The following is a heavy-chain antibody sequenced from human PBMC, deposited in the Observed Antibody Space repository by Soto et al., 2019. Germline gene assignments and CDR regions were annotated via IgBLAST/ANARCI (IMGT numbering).Heavy chain of an antibody. CDR3: ARVSANLEWLLRSINWFDP. CDR1: GYTFTSYG. CDR2: ISAYNGNT. Sequence: ASVNVSCKPSGYTFTSYGISWVRQAPGQGLEWMGWISAYNGNTNYAQKLEGRVTMTTDTSTSTADMELRSLRSDDTAVYYCARVSANLEWLLRSINWFDPWGQGTLVTVSS. V-gene: IGHV1-18*04. D-gene: IGHD3-3*01. J-gene: IGHJ5*02.